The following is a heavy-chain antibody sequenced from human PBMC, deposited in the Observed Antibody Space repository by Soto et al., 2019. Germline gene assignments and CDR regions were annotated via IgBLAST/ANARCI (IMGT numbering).Heavy chain of an antibody. V-gene: IGHV3-30-3*01. Sequence: QVQLVESGGGVVQPGRSLRLSCAASGFTFSSYAMHWVRQAPGKGLEWVAVISYDGSNKYYADSVKGRFTISRDNSKNTLYLQMNILRAEDTSLSYCARDHDEDDYNIFDYWGQGTLVTVSS. CDR3: ARDHDEDDYNIFDY. CDR2: ISYDGSNK. CDR1: GFTFSSYA. J-gene: IGHJ4*02. D-gene: IGHD4-4*01.